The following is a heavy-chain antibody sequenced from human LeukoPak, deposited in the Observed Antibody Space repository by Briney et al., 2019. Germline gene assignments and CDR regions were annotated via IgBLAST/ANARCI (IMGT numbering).Heavy chain of an antibody. J-gene: IGHJ4*02. CDR3: ARAWEYYFDY. CDR1: GGSFSGYY. V-gene: IGHV4-34*01. CDR2: INHSGST. Sequence: PSETLPLTCAVYGGSFSGYYWSWIRQPPGKGLEWIGEINHSGSTNYNPSLKSRVTISVDTSKNQFSLKLSSVTAADTAVYYCARAWEYYFDYWGQGTLVTVSS. D-gene: IGHD1-26*01.